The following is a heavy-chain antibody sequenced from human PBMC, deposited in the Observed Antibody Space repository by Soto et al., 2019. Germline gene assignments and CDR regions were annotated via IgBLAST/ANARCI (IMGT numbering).Heavy chain of an antibody. CDR3: ASQIVGLAPNWFDP. D-gene: IGHD3-9*01. CDR1: GGSISSYY. J-gene: IGHJ5*02. Sequence: SETLSLTCTVSGGSISSYYWSWIRQPPGKGLEWIGYIYYSGSTNYNPSLKSRVTISVDTSKNQFSLKLSSVTAADTAVYYCASQIVGLAPNWFDPWGQGTLVTVSS. CDR2: IYYSGST. V-gene: IGHV4-59*08.